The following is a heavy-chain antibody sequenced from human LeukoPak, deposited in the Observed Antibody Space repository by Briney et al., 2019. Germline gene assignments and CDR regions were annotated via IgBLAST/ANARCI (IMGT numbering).Heavy chain of an antibody. Sequence: GGSLRLSCAASGFTFSSYAMSWVRQAPGKGLEWVSAISGSGGSTDYADSVKGRFTISRDNSKNTLYLQMSSLRAEDTAVYYCAKYGPQDSGSSHFDYWGQGALVTVSS. CDR1: GFTFSSYA. CDR3: AKYGPQDSGSSHFDY. V-gene: IGHV3-23*01. J-gene: IGHJ4*02. D-gene: IGHD1-26*01. CDR2: ISGSGGST.